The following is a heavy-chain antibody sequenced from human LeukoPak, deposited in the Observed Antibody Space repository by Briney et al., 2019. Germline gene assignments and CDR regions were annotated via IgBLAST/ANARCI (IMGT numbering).Heavy chain of an antibody. CDR3: VKSGGYGLIDY. CDR1: GGSFSGYY. V-gene: IGHV4-34*01. D-gene: IGHD1-26*01. Sequence: SETLSLTCAVYGGSFSGYYWSWIRQPPGKGLEWIGEINHSGSTNYNPSLKSRVTISVDTSKNQFSLRLNSVTAADTAMYFCVKSGGYGLIDYWGQGTLVTVSS. J-gene: IGHJ4*02. CDR2: INHSGST.